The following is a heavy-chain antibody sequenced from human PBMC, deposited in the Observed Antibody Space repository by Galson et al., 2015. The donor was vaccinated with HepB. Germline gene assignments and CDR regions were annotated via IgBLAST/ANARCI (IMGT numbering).Heavy chain of an antibody. V-gene: IGHV1-18*01. CDR1: GYTFTSYG. D-gene: IGHD3-3*01. CDR2: ISAYNGNT. CDR3: ARDKGPDVLRFLEWLGWFDP. Sequence: SVKVSCKASGYTFTSYGISWVRQAPGQGLEWMGWISAYNGNTNYAQKLQGRVTMTTDTSTSTAYMELRSLRSDDTAVYYCARDKGPDVLRFLEWLGWFDPWGQGTLVTVSS. J-gene: IGHJ5*02.